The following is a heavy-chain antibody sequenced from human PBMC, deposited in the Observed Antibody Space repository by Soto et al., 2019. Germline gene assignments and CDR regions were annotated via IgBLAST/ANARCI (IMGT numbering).Heavy chain of an antibody. CDR3: ARDRSSSGYYLDY. CDR1: GFTFSSYA. CDR2: ISYDGSNK. Sequence: QVQLVESGGGVVQPGTSLRLSCAASGFTFSSYAMHWVRQAPGKGLEWVAVISYDGSNKYYADSVKGRFTISRDNSKNTLYLQMNSLRAEDTAVYYCARDRSSSGYYLDYWGQGTLVTVSS. D-gene: IGHD3-22*01. V-gene: IGHV3-30-3*01. J-gene: IGHJ4*02.